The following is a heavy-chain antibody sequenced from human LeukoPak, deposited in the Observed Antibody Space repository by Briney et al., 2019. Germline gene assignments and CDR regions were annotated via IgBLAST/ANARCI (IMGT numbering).Heavy chain of an antibody. J-gene: IGHJ5*02. Sequence: ASVKVSCKVSGYTLTELSMHWVRQAPGKGLEWMGGFDPEDGETIYAQKFQGRVTMTEDTSTDTAYMELSSLRSEDTAVYYCATEADCSSTSCYRAGFDPWGQGTLVTVSS. CDR3: ATEADCSSTSCYRAGFDP. CDR1: GYTLTELS. D-gene: IGHD2-2*01. V-gene: IGHV1-24*01. CDR2: FDPEDGET.